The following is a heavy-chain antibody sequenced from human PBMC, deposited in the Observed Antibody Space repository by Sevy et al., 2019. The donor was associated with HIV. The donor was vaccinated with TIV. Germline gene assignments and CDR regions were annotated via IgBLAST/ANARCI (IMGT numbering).Heavy chain of an antibody. CDR3: ARGKNLDSAPFDY. J-gene: IGHJ4*02. Sequence: SETLSLTCSVSGDSINSGDYYWNWIRQSPGKGLEWIGYFFYSDSPHYNPSLKWRVTISADMSENQVSLKLSSVTAADSAVYYCARGKNLDSAPFDYWGQGTLVTVSS. V-gene: IGHV4-30-4*01. CDR1: GDSINSGDYY. CDR2: FFYSDSP. D-gene: IGHD5-18*01.